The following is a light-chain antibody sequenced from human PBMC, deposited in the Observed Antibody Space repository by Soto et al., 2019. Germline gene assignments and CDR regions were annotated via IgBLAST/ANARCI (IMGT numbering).Light chain of an antibody. J-gene: IGLJ1*01. V-gene: IGLV2-14*01. CDR2: EVS. Sequence: QSALTLPASVSGSPGQSITISCTGTSSDVGGYNYVSWYQQHPGKAPKLIIYEVSNRPSGVSNRFSGSKSGNTASLTISGLQAEDEAYYYCNLYTSKSTGVFGTGTKVTVL. CDR3: NLYTSKSTGV. CDR1: SSDVGGYNY.